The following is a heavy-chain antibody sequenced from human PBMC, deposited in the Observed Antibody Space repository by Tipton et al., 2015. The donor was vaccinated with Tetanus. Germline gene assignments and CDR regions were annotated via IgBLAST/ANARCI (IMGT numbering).Heavy chain of an antibody. CDR3: ARDGTSGWHFDH. CDR1: GFTFSHYW. CDR2: TKRDGSET. Sequence: SLRLSCEGFGFTFSHYWMSWVRQAPGKGLEWVANTKRDGSETYYVDSVKGRFTISRDNAKNSLDLQMNSLRAEDTAVYYCARDGTSGWHFDHWGQGSLVAVSS. J-gene: IGHJ4*02. V-gene: IGHV3-7*03. D-gene: IGHD6-19*01.